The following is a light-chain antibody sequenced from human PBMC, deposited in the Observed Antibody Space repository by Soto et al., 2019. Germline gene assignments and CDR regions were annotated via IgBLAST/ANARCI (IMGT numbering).Light chain of an antibody. Sequence: DSQMTHSPSSLSASVGDRVTITCRTSQSMSSYLNWYQQIPGKAPKLLIYAASSLQSGVPSRFSGSGSETYVTLTINSLQPEDFATYYCQQSYSTLLTYGGGTKVES. J-gene: IGKJ4*02. CDR1: QSMSSY. CDR2: AAS. V-gene: IGKV1-39*01. CDR3: QQSYSTLLT.